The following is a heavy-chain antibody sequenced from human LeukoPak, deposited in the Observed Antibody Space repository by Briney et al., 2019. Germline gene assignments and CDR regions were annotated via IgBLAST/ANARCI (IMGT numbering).Heavy chain of an antibody. Sequence: GASVQVSCKASGYTFTGYYMHWVRQAPGQGLEWMGWINPNSGGTNYAQKFQGRVTMTRDTSISTAYMELSRLRSDDTAVYYCARNIAALSAAFDIWGQGTMVTVSS. V-gene: IGHV1-2*02. D-gene: IGHD6-13*01. J-gene: IGHJ3*02. CDR1: GYTFTGYY. CDR3: ARNIAALSAAFDI. CDR2: INPNSGGT.